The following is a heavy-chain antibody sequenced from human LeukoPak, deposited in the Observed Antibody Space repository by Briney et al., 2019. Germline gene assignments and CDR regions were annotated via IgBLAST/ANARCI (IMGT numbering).Heavy chain of an antibody. J-gene: IGHJ5*02. CDR2: MNPNSGNT. V-gene: IGHV1-8*01. CDR3: ARGGMRGIFGVVTSNWFDP. Sequence: ASVKVSCKASGYTFTDCDINWVRQATGQGLEWMGWMNPNSGNTGYAQKFQGRVTMTRNTSISTAYMELSSLRSEDTAVYYCARGGMRGIFGVVTSNWFDPWGQGTLVTVSS. D-gene: IGHD3-3*01. CDR1: GYTFTDCD.